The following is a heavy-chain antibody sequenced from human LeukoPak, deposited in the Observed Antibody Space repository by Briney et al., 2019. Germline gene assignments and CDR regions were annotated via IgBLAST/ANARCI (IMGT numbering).Heavy chain of an antibody. CDR3: ARDLELRSY. V-gene: IGHV3-21*01. D-gene: IGHD1-7*01. CDR2: ISSSSSYI. Sequence: PGGSLRLSCAASGFTFSSYSMNWVRQGPGKGLEWVSSISSSSSYIYYADSVKGRFTTSRNNAKNSLYLQMNSLRAEDTAVYYCARDLELRSYWGQGTLVTVSS. CDR1: GFTFSSYS. J-gene: IGHJ4*02.